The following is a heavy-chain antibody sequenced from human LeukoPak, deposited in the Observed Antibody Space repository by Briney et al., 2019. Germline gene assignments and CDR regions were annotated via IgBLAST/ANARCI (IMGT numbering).Heavy chain of an antibody. V-gene: IGHV3-23*01. D-gene: IGHD1-26*01. CDR3: AKDPQWGLPSPFDH. Sequence: GGSLRLSCAASGFTFSSYAMSWVRQAPGKGLEWVSAISGSGGSTYFADSVKGRFSISRDNSKNTLYLLMNSLRAEDTAVYYCAKDPQWGLPSPFDHWGQGTLVTVSS. J-gene: IGHJ4*02. CDR2: ISGSGGST. CDR1: GFTFSSYA.